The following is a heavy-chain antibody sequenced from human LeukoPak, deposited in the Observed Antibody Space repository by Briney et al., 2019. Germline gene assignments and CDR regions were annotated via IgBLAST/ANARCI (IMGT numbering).Heavy chain of an antibody. J-gene: IGHJ6*02. CDR3: AAYNSSSSPYYYGMDV. V-gene: IGHV1-8*01. D-gene: IGHD6-6*01. CDR2: MNPNNGNT. CDR1: GYTFTSYD. Sequence: GPVKVPCKASGYTFTSYDINWVRQATGQGLEWMGWMNPNNGNTGYAQKFQGRVTMTRNTSISTAYMELSSLRSEDTAVYYCAAYNSSSSPYYYGMDVWGQGTTVTVSS.